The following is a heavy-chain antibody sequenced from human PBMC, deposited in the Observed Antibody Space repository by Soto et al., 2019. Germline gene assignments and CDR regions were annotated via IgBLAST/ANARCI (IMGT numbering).Heavy chain of an antibody. Sequence: PSQTLSLTCAISGDSVSSNSAAWNRIRQSPSRGLEWLGRTYYRSKWYNDYAVSVKSRITINPDTSKNQFSLQLNSVTPEDTAVYYCARGIAAAGDAFDIWGQGTMVTVSS. J-gene: IGHJ3*02. CDR1: GDSVSSNSAA. V-gene: IGHV6-1*01. CDR3: ARGIAAAGDAFDI. CDR2: TYYRSKWYN. D-gene: IGHD6-13*01.